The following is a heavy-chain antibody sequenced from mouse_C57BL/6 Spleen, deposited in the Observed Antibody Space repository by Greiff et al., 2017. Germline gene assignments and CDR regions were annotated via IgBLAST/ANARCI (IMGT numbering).Heavy chain of an antibody. D-gene: IGHD1-1*01. CDR1: GFTFSSYA. CDR3: TRYDSSLYYYAMDD. Sequence: EVKLMESGEGLVKPGGSLKLSCAASGFTFSSYAMYWVRQTPEKRLEWVAYISSGGDYIYYADTVKGRFTISRDNDRNTLDLQMSSLKSEDTAMYYCTRYDSSLYYYAMDDWGQGTSVTVSS. CDR2: ISSGGDYI. J-gene: IGHJ4*01. V-gene: IGHV5-9-1*02.